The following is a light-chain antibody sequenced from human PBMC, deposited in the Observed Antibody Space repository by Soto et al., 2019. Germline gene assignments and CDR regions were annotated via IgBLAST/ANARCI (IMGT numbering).Light chain of an antibody. CDR3: SSYTSSARV. Sequence: QSALTQPASVSGSPGQSITISCTGTSSDVGGYNYVSWYQQHPGKAPKLMIYEVSNQPSGVSNRFSGSKSGNTASLTISGLQAEDEADYYCSSYTSSARVFGTGTKVTVL. J-gene: IGLJ1*01. V-gene: IGLV2-14*01. CDR2: EVS. CDR1: SSDVGGYNY.